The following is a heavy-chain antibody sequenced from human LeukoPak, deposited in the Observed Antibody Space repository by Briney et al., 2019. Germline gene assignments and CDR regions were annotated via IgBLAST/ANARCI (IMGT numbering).Heavy chain of an antibody. CDR2: ITHSGETT. D-gene: IGHD1-14*01. CDR3: AKDPRQGGGMFFDY. J-gene: IGHJ4*02. V-gene: IGHV3-23*01. CDR1: GFTFSSYA. Sequence: PGGSLRLSCAASGFTFSSYAMSWVRQAPGKGLEWVSTITHSGETTHYADSVKGRFTICRDNSRKTLFLQMNSLRVEDTAVYYCAKDPRQGGGMFFDYWGQGNLVTVSS.